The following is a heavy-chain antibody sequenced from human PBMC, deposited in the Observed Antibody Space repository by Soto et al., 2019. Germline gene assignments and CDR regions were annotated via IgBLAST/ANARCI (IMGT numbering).Heavy chain of an antibody. CDR1: GGSFSGYY. CDR3: ARGVTGWSLGYCSGGSCYQGYFQH. J-gene: IGHJ1*01. D-gene: IGHD2-15*01. V-gene: IGHV4-34*01. CDR2: INHSGST. Sequence: QVQLQQWGAGLLKPSETLSLTCAVYGGSFSGYYWSWIRQPPGKGLEWIGEINHSGSTNYNPSLKSRVTISVDTSKNQFSLKLSSVTAADTAVYYCARGVTGWSLGYCSGGSCYQGYFQHWGQGTLVTVSS.